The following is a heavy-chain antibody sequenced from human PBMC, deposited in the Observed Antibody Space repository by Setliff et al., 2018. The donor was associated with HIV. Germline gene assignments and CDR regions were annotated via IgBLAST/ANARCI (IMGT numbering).Heavy chain of an antibody. Sequence: SETLSLTCTVSGGSISSDYWSWIRQPAGKGLEWIGRVYISGSTNYSPSLRSRVTMSVDTSKNQVSLKLSSVTAADTAVYYCTIPASSLAPNWGRGTQVTVSS. CDR2: VYISGST. CDR3: TIPASSLAPN. V-gene: IGHV4-4*07. J-gene: IGHJ4*02. CDR1: GGSISSDY.